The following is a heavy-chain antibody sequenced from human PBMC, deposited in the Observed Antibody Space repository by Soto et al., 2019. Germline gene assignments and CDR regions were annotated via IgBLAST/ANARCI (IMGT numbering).Heavy chain of an antibody. CDR1: GGSVSSGSYY. Sequence: SSETLSLTCTVSGGSVSSGSYYWSWIRQPPGKGLEWIGYIYNSGSTNYNPSLKSRVTISVDTSKNHFSLRMSSVTAADTAVYYCARESDSGSYYLDDSGPGSVVTVAS. CDR3: ARESDSGSYYLDD. D-gene: IGHD3-10*01. V-gene: IGHV4-61*03. J-gene: IGHJ4*02. CDR2: IYNSGST.